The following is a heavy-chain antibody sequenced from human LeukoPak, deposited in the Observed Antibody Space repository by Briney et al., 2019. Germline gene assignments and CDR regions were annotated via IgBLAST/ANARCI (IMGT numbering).Heavy chain of an antibody. CDR2: IIPIFGTA. CDR3: ARESPPPMTTVTNYFDY. J-gene: IGHJ4*02. V-gene: IGHV1-69*05. CDR1: GGTFSSYA. D-gene: IGHD4-17*01. Sequence: SVKVSCKASGGTFSSYAISWVRQAPGQGLEWMGRIIPIFGTANYAQKFQGRVTITTDESTSTDYMELSSLRSEDTAVYYCARESPPPMTTVTNYFDYWGQGTLVTVSS.